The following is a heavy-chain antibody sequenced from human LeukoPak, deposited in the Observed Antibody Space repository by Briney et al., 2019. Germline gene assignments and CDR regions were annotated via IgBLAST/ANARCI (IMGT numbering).Heavy chain of an antibody. CDR1: GFTFSSYA. CDR2: ISYDGSNK. J-gene: IGHJ6*02. V-gene: IGHV3-30-3*01. Sequence: SGGSLRLSCAASGFTFSSYAMHWVRQAPGKGLEWVAVISYDGSNKYYADSVKGRFTISRDNSKNTLYLQMNSLRAEDTAVYYCARGSTGYYDYYYYGMDVWGQGTTVTVSS. CDR3: ARGSTGYYDYYYYGMDV. D-gene: IGHD3-9*01.